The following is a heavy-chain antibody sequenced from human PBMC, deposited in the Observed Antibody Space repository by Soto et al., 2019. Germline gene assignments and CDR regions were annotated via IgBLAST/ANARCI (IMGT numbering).Heavy chain of an antibody. V-gene: IGHV1-69*01. J-gene: IGHJ6*02. CDR3: ASGRITVVGSRAYYSMDV. CDR2: IIPVFGIV. CDR1: GANPGNSA. Sequence: QVQLVQSGAEVKKPGSSVKVSCKAYGANPGNSAISGVRQAPGQGLEWVGGIIPVFGIVKYAQKFQGRVTITADESTNTAYMDLGSLRSEDSAVYYCASGRITVVGSRAYYSMDVWGQGTTVTVSS. D-gene: IGHD6-19*01.